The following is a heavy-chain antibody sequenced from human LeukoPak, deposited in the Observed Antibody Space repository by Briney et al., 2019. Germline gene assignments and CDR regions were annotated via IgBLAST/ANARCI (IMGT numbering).Heavy chain of an antibody. CDR1: GYTXTGYF. D-gene: IGHD3-10*01. V-gene: IGHV1-2*02. CDR2: INPNSGDT. CDR3: ARAQYYYPHHYYVY. J-gene: IGHJ4*02. Sequence: ASVKVSCKASGYTXTGYFMNWVRQAPGQGLEWMGWINPNSGDTTYAQKFQGRVTMTRDTSTSTAYMELSRLRSDDTAVYYCARAQYYYPHHYYVYWGQGTLVTVSS.